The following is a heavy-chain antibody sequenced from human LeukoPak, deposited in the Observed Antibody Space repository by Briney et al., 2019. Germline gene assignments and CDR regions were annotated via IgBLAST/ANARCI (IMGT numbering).Heavy chain of an antibody. Sequence: PGGSLRLSCAASGFTFSDYYMSWIRQAPGKGLEWVSYISSSGSTIYYADSVKGRFTISRDNAKNSLYLQMNSLRAEDTAVYYCARDVFLEWLPSQPWFDPWGQGTLVTVSS. CDR3: ARDVFLEWLPSQPWFDP. CDR2: ISSSGSTI. D-gene: IGHD3-3*01. J-gene: IGHJ5*02. CDR1: GFTFSDYY. V-gene: IGHV3-11*01.